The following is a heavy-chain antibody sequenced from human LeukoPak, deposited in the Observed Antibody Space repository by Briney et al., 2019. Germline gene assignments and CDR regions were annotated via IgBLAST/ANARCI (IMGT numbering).Heavy chain of an antibody. CDR3: ARQSIAARGYYYYMDV. V-gene: IGHV4-39*01. Sequence: PSETLSLTCTVSGGSISSTSYFWGWIRQPPGKGLEWTGSIYYSGSTNYNPSLKSRVTMSVDTPKNQFSLKLTSVTAADTAVYYCARQSIAARGYYYYMDVWGKGTTVTVSS. D-gene: IGHD6-6*01. J-gene: IGHJ6*03. CDR2: IYYSGST. CDR1: GGSISSTSYF.